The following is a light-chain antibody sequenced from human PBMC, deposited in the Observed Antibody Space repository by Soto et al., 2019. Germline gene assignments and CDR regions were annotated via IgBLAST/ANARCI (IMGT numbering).Light chain of an antibody. J-gene: IGLJ2*01. CDR3: QSFDSSLSGYVV. CDR2: ANS. V-gene: IGLV1-40*01. Sequence: QSAVTQPPSVSGAPGQRVTISGTGSSSNIGAGHDVHWYQQLPGTAPKLLIYANSNRPSGVPDRFSGSKSGTSASLAITGLQAEDEANYYCQSFDSSLSGYVVFGGGTQLTVL. CDR1: SSNIGAGHD.